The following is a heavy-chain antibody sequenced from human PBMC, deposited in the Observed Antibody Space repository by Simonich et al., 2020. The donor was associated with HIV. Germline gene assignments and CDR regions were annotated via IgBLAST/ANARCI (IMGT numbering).Heavy chain of an antibody. J-gene: IGHJ3*02. Sequence: QVQMVQSGAEVKKPGASVKVSCKASGFTFASFDITWVRQAPGQRLEWMGWNNSYNGNTNDAQNLQGRVTMTTDTSTSTAYMELRSLRSDDTAVYYCARGGKHNFWSGHDGFDIWGQGTMVTVSS. V-gene: IGHV1-18*01. CDR2: NNSYNGNT. CDR1: GFTFASFD. CDR3: ARGGKHNFWSGHDGFDI. D-gene: IGHD3-3*01.